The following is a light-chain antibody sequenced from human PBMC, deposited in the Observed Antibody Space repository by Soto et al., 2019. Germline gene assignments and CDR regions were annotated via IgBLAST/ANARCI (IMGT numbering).Light chain of an antibody. Sequence: DIQRTQSPSTLSASAGDRVTITCRASQCISNRVAGYQQKPGKAPKVLISDASSLEGGVPSRFSGTGSATEFILPIRGLQPDDFETYLCQHYGGVWTFGQGTKVEIK. CDR3: QHYGGVWT. CDR1: QCISNR. J-gene: IGKJ1*01. V-gene: IGKV1-5*01. CDR2: DAS.